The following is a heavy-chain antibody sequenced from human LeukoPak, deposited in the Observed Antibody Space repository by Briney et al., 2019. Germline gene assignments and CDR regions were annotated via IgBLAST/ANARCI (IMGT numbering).Heavy chain of an antibody. V-gene: IGHV3-49*04. Sequence: PGGSLRLSCATSGFTFNRFGMHWVRQAPGKGLEWLSFIRSKDHGGTTEYAASVKGRFTISRDDSNSIAYLQMNSLIIEDTAVYFCTRDPHYYHGNPHDFWGQGTRVTVSS. CDR1: GFTFNRFG. CDR3: TRDPHYYHGNPHDF. J-gene: IGHJ4*02. D-gene: IGHD4-23*01. CDR2: IRSKDHGGTT.